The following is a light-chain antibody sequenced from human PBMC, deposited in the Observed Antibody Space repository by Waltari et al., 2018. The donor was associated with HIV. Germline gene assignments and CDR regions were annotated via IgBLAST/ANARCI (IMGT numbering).Light chain of an antibody. CDR3: SSFAPTNKFYVL. V-gene: IGLV2-8*01. J-gene: IGLJ2*01. Sequence: QSTLTQPPSASGSPGQSATISCTGTSSDIGGYNYVSWYQQHPGKAPKLIMTEVTKRPSGVPDRFSGSKSGNTASRTVSGLQADDEALYYCSSFAPTNKFYVLFGGGTTLTVL. CDR1: SSDIGGYNY. CDR2: EVT.